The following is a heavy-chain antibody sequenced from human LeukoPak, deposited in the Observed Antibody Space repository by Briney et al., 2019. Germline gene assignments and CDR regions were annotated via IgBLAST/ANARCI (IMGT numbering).Heavy chain of an antibody. CDR1: GFTFCMNG. CDR2: LSYDGKNV. V-gene: IGHV3-30*03. CDR3: ARDGVSSGWPLDF. J-gene: IGHJ4*02. D-gene: IGHD6-19*01. Sequence: SGRSLRLSCAASGFTFCMNGMHWVRQAPGKGPEWVAVLSYDGKNVGYGDSVKGRFTISRDNSKNTLYLQMNSLRPGDTAVYYCARDGVSSGWPLDFWGQGTLVTVSS.